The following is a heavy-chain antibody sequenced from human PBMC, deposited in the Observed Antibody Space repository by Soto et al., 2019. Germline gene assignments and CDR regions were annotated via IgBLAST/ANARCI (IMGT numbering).Heavy chain of an antibody. CDR3: ATSLGYDGTFDS. V-gene: IGHV1-2*02. D-gene: IGHD1-7*01. CDR2: INPKGGGT. CDR1: GYSFTGYS. Sequence: ASVKVSCKTSGYSFTGYSVHWVRQAPGHGPEWMGWINPKGGGTKYAQKFQGRVTMTRDTSISTVFMELSRVTSDDTAVYYCATSLGYDGTFDSWGQGTLVTVSS. J-gene: IGHJ4*02.